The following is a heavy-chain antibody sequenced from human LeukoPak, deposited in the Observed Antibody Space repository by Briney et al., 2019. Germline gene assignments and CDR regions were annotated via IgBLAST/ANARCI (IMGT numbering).Heavy chain of an antibody. V-gene: IGHV4-39*07. CDR3: ARGRTYATRFDY. Sequence: SETLALTCTVSGGSISNSIYYWGWIRQPPGKGLEWIGSIYYSGSTNYNPSLKSRVTISVDTSKSQFSLRVNSVTAADTAVYYCARGRTYATRFDYWGRGTLVTVSS. J-gene: IGHJ4*01. CDR1: GGSISNSIYY. CDR2: IYYSGST. D-gene: IGHD2-2*01.